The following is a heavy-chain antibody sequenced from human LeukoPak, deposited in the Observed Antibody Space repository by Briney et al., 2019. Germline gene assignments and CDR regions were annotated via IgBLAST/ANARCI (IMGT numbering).Heavy chain of an antibody. J-gene: IGHJ4*02. CDR3: ARDVGDVDY. CDR2: IKQDGSEK. CDR1: GFTFSSYG. D-gene: IGHD1-26*01. V-gene: IGHV3-7*01. Sequence: GGSLRLSCAASGFTFSSYGMHCVRQAPGKGREWVANIKQDGSEKYYVDSVKGRFTISRDNAKNSLYLQMNSLRAEDTAVYYCARDVGDVDYWGKGPLVTVSS.